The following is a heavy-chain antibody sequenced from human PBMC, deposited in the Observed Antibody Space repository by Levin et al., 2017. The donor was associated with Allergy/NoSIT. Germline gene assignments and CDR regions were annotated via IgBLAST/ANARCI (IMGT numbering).Heavy chain of an antibody. J-gene: IGHJ6*03. Sequence: PGGSLRLSCAASGFTFSSYAMSWVRQAPGKGLEWVSAISGSGGSTYYADSVKGRFTISRDNSKNTLYLQMNSLRAEDTAVYYCTMDCTGGVCYTSAVSSLYYYYYMDVWGKGTTVTVSS. CDR3: TMDCTGGVCYTSAVSSLYYYYYMDV. CDR2: ISGSGGST. D-gene: IGHD2-8*02. CDR1: GFTFSSYA. V-gene: IGHV3-23*01.